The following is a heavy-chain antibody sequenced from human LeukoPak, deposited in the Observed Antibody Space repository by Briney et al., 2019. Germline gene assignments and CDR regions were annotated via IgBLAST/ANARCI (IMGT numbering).Heavy chain of an antibody. J-gene: IGHJ5*02. D-gene: IGHD3-10*01. Sequence: SETLSLTCTVSGGSIRSYFWSWMRQSAGKGLEWIGRMHITGSTNYDPSLKSRVTMSADTSKNQFSLKLSSVTASDTAVYFCARESSSGSYSKWLDPWGQGTLVTVSS. CDR3: ARESSSGSYSKWLDP. CDR1: GGSIRSYF. CDR2: MHITGST. V-gene: IGHV4-4*07.